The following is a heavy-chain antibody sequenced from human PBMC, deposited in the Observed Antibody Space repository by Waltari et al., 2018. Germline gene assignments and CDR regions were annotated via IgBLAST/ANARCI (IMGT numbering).Heavy chain of an antibody. Sequence: EVQLVETGGGLIQPGGSLRLSCAASGFTVSSNYMSWVSQAPGKGLEWVSVIYSGGSTYYSDSVKGRFTISRDNSKNTLYLQMNSLRAEDTAVYYCAKGLLLTRPTGVVDWGQGTLVTVSS. CDR3: AKGLLLTRPTGVVD. CDR1: GFTVSSNY. J-gene: IGHJ4*02. CDR2: IYSGGST. D-gene: IGHD1-1*01. V-gene: IGHV3-53*02.